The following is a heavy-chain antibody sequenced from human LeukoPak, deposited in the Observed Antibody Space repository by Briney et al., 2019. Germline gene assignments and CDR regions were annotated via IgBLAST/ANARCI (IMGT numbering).Heavy chain of an antibody. D-gene: IGHD2-2*01. CDR1: GGSISSGGYY. J-gene: IGHJ5*02. CDR3: ARAGGLGYCSSTSCYNWFDP. CDR2: IYHSGST. V-gene: IGHV4-30-2*01. Sequence: SETLSLTCTVSGGSISSGGYYWSWIRRPPGKGLEWIGYIYHSGSTYYNPSLKSRVTISVDRSKNQFSLKLSSVTAADTAVYYCARAGGLGYCSSTSCYNWFDPWGQGTLVTVSS.